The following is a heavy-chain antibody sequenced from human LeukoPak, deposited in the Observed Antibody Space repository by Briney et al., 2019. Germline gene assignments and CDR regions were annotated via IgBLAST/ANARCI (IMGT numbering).Heavy chain of an antibody. CDR1: GFTFDDYA. J-gene: IGHJ4*02. CDR3: ADYGVSGVRNNFY. Sequence: GGSLRLSCAASGFTFDDYAMNWVRQPPGKGLEWVSTISVASITFYTDSVKGRFTISRDNSRNTVYLQMTSLRADDTAVYYCADYGVSGVRNNFYWGQGTLVTVSS. V-gene: IGHV3-23*01. D-gene: IGHD3-3*01. CDR2: ISVASIT.